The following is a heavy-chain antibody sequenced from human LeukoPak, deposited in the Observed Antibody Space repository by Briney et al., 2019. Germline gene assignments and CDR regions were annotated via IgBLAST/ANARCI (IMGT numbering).Heavy chain of an antibody. D-gene: IGHD3-10*01. J-gene: IGHJ6*03. CDR3: ARRGVARADDYYYYYYMDV. CDR1: GGSFSGYY. Sequence: PSETLSLTCAVYGGSFSGYYWSWIRQPPGKGLEWIGEINHSGSTNYNPSLKSRVTISVDTSKNQFSLKLSSVTAADTAVYYCARRGVARADDYYYYYYMDVWGKGTTVTISS. CDR2: INHSGST. V-gene: IGHV4-34*01.